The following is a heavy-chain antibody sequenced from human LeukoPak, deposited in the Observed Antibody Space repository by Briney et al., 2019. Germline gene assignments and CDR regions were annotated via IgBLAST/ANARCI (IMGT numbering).Heavy chain of an antibody. CDR1: GFTFSNYA. CDR3: AKLSSATRYLPIDY. J-gene: IGHJ4*02. V-gene: IGHV3-23*01. CDR2: ISGTGDST. D-gene: IGHD2-2*01. Sequence: GGSLRLSCAASGFTFSNYAMNWVRQAPGKGLEWVSAISGTGDSTYYADSLKSRFTISRDNSKNTLYLQMNSLRAEDTAIYYCAKLSSATRYLPIDYWGQGTLVTVSS.